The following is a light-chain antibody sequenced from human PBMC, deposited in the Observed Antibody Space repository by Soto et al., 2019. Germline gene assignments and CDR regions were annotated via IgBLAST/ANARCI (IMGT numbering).Light chain of an antibody. Sequence: QSVLTQPPSASGTPGQRVNISCSGSSSNIGRNGVDWYQHVPGTAPKLLLYSINQRPSGVPDRFSGSKSGTSASLAISGLQSEDEADYSCAAWDDSLNGVLFGGGTKL. CDR3: AAWDDSLNGVL. CDR1: SSNIGRNG. V-gene: IGLV1-44*01. CDR2: SIN. J-gene: IGLJ2*01.